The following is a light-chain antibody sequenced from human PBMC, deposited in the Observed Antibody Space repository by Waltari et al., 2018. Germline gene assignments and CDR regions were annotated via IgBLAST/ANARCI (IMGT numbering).Light chain of an antibody. CDR2: GKN. CDR1: SLRSYY. Sequence: SSELTQDPAVSVALGQTVRITCQGDSLRSYYASWYQQKPGQAPVLVIYGKNNRPSGIPDPLSGSSSGNTASLTITGAQAEDEADYYCNSRDSSGNHVVFGGGTKLTVL. V-gene: IGLV3-19*01. CDR3: NSRDSSGNHVV. J-gene: IGLJ2*01.